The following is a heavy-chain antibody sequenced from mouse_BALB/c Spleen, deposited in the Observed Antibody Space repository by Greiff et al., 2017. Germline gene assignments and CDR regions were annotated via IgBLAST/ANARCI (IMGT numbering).Heavy chain of an antibody. D-gene: IGHD3-1*01. CDR1: GYTFTSYW. V-gene: IGHV1-7*01. CDR3: AKSRDGRV. Sequence: QVQLQQSGAELVQPGASVKMSCKASGYTFTSYWMHWVEQRPGQGLEWIGYINPSTGYTEYNQKFKDKATLTADKSTSTAYMQLSSLTSEDSAVYYSAKSRDGRVWGAGTTVTVSS. CDR2: INPSTGYT. J-gene: IGHJ1*01.